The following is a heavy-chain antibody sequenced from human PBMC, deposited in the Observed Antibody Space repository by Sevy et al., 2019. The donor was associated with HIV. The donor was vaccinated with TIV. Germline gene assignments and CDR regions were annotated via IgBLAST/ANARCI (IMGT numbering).Heavy chain of an antibody. CDR1: GFTFDDYA. V-gene: IGHV3-43D*03. CDR3: AKDGQAYGSGSYSYDY. J-gene: IGHJ4*02. CDR2: ISWDGGST. Sequence: GGSLRLSCAASGFTFDDYAMHWVRQAPGKGLEWVSLISWDGGSTYYADSVKGRFTISRDNSKNSLYLQMNGLRAEDSALYYCAKDGQAYGSGSYSYDYWGQGTLVTVSS. D-gene: IGHD3-10*01.